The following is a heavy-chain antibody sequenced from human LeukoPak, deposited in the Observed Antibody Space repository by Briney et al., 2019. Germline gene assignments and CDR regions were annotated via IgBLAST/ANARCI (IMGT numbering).Heavy chain of an antibody. CDR2: IKSKIDGATT. V-gene: IGHV3-15*01. J-gene: IGHJ4*02. CDR3: TTLYFGSGHDY. Sequence: GGSLRLSCAVSGINFNDAWMSWVRQAPGKGLEWVGRIKSKIDGATTDYAAPVKGRFTISRDDSKNTLYLQMNSLKAEDTAVYFCTTLYFGSGHDYWGQETLVTVSS. D-gene: IGHD3-9*01. CDR1: GINFNDAW.